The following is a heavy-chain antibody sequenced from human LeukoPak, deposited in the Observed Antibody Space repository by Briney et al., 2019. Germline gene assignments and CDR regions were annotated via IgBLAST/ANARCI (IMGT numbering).Heavy chain of an antibody. CDR3: TTTIYGSGKAGY. D-gene: IGHD3-10*01. V-gene: IGHV3-73*01. Sequence: PGGSLKLSCETSGFTFSDSAVHGVRQASGKGLEWVGRIRGKSNSYAANYAESVEGRFSLSRDGSKNTAYLQMNSLRTEDTAVYYCTTTIYGSGKAGYWGQGTLVTVSS. CDR1: GFTFSDSA. J-gene: IGHJ4*02. CDR2: IRGKSNSYAA.